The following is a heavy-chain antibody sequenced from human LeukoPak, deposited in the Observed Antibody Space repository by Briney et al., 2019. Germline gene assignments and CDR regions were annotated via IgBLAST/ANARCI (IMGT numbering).Heavy chain of an antibody. D-gene: IGHD3-22*01. CDR3: ARASYSYDISGWVPFDY. CDR1: GFTFSSYW. J-gene: IGHJ4*02. V-gene: IGHV4-34*01. CDR2: INHSGST. Sequence: GSLRLSCAASGFTFSSYWMSWVRQAPGKGLEWIGEINHSGSTNYNLSLKSRVTISVDTSKNQFSLKLSSVTAADTAVYYCARASYSYDISGWVPFDYWGQGTLVTVSS.